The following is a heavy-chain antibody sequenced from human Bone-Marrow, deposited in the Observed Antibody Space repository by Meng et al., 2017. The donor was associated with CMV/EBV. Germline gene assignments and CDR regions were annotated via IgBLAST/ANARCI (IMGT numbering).Heavy chain of an antibody. V-gene: IGHV3-30*04. J-gene: IGHJ5*02. CDR2: ISYDGSNK. CDR1: GFTFSSYA. D-gene: IGHD1-1*01. CDR3: AREGQLDADWFDP. Sequence: GESLKISCAASGFTFSSYAMHWVRQAPGKGLEWVAVISYDGSNKYYADSVKGRFTISRDNSKNTLYLQMNSLRAEDTAVYYCAREGQLDADWFDPWGQGTLVTVSS.